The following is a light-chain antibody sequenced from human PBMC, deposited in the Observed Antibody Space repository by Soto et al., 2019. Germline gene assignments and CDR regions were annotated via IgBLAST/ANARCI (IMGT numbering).Light chain of an antibody. J-gene: IGKJ4*01. V-gene: IGKV3-15*01. Sequence: EIVMTHSPATLSVSPGERATLSCRASQSITTNLVWYQQKAGQAPRLLIYGASTRATGIPARFSGSGSGTEFTLTISSLQSEDFAVYYCQQYDNWLTFGGGTKVDIK. CDR1: QSITTN. CDR3: QQYDNWLT. CDR2: GAS.